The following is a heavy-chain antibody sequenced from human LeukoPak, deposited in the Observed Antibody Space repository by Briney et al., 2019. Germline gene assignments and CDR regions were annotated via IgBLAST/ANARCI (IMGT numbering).Heavy chain of an antibody. CDR1: GFTFSSYG. V-gene: IGHV3-30*18. Sequence: PGRSLRLSCAASGFTFSSYGMHWVRQAPGKGLEWVAVISYDGSNKYYADSVKGRFTISRDNSKNTLYLQMNSLRAEDTAVYYCAKEAGAPSFRPLDCWAQGVLVSVSS. J-gene: IGHJ4*02. CDR3: AKEAGAPSFRPLDC. CDR2: ISYDGSNK.